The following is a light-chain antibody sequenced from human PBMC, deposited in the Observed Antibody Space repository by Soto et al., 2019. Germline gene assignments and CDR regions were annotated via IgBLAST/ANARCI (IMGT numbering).Light chain of an antibody. CDR2: GAS. CDR1: QSVSSSY. CDR3: QQYGSSPPWT. V-gene: IGKV3-20*01. J-gene: IGKJ1*01. Sequence: EIVLTQSPGTLSLSPGERATLSCRASQSVSSSYLAWYQQKPGQAPRLLIYGASSRATGIPDRFSGSGSGTDFTLTISRLEPEDFAVYYCQQYGSSPPWTFGQGTTGDNK.